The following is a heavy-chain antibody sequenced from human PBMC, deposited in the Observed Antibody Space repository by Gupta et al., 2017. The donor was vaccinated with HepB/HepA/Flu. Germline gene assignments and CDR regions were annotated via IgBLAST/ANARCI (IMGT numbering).Heavy chain of an antibody. CDR1: GFTFDDYD. V-gene: IGHV3-9*01. CDR2: ISWNSGSI. J-gene: IGHJ4*02. D-gene: IGHD3-16*01. Sequence: EVQLVESGGGLVQPGRSLRLCCAASGFTFDDYDMHWVRQAPGEGLEWVSSISWNSGSIGYADSVKGRFTISRDNAKNSLYLQMNSLRAEDTALYYCVKQRTSSYYFDYWGQGTLVTVSS. CDR3: VKQRTSSYYFDY.